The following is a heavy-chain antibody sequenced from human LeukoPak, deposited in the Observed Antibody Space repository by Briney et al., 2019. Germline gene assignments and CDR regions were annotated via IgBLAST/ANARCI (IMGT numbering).Heavy chain of an antibody. CDR1: GGSFSGYY. CDR3: ATCGYSGYEYYYYGMDV. CDR2: INHSGST. Sequence: SETLSLTCAVYGGSFSGYYWSWIRQPPGKGLEWIGEINHSGSTYYNPSLKSRVTISVDTSKNQFSLKLSSVTAADTAVYYCATCGYSGYEYYYYGMDVWGQGTTVTVSS. V-gene: IGHV4-34*01. D-gene: IGHD5-12*01. J-gene: IGHJ6*02.